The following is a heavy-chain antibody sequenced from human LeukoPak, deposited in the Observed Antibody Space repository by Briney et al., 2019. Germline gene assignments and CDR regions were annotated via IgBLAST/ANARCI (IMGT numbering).Heavy chain of an antibody. V-gene: IGHV4-30-4*01. J-gene: IGHJ4*02. CDR1: GGSISSGGYY. D-gene: IGHD4-17*01. Sequence: PSETLSLTCTVSGGSISSGGYYWSWIRQPPGKGLEWIGYIYYSGSTYYNPSLKSRVTISVDTSKNQFSLKLSSVTAADTAVYYCARDIRGDYGENGFDYWGQGTLVTVSS. CDR3: ARDIRGDYGENGFDY. CDR2: IYYSGST.